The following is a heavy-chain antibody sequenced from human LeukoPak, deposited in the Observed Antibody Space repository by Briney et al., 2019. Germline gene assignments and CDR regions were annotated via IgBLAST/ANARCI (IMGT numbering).Heavy chain of an antibody. CDR3: ARESPRADYGGNPQWDFDY. Sequence: GGSLRLSCAAPGFTFSSYWMSWVRQAPGKGLEWVANIKQDGSEKYYVDSVKGRFTISRDNAKNSLYLQMNSLRAEDTAVYYCARESPRADYGGNPQWDFDYWGQGTLVTVSS. J-gene: IGHJ4*02. D-gene: IGHD4-23*01. CDR2: IKQDGSEK. V-gene: IGHV3-7*01. CDR1: GFTFSSYW.